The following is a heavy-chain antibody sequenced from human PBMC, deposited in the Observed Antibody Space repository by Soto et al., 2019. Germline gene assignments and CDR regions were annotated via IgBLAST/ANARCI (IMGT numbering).Heavy chain of an antibody. CDR3: ARGVVATIGYWYFAL. Sequence: SEARRVTWSVSGGSVSRCCDFGSWIRQPPGKGLEWIGYMYYSGSANYNPSLKSRVTISVDTSKNQFSLKLSSVTAADTAVYYCARGVVATIGYWYFALWGRGTLVTVS. D-gene: IGHD2-15*01. CDR1: GGSVSRCCDF. V-gene: IGHV4-61*01. J-gene: IGHJ2*01. CDR2: MYYSGSA.